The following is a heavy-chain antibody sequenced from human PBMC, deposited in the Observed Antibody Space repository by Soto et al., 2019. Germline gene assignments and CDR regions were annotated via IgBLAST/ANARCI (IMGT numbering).Heavy chain of an antibody. V-gene: IGHV2-5*02. D-gene: IGHD5-12*01. CDR3: ARSPREYSGYDIGAYFDY. CDR1: GFSLSTSGVG. Sequence: QITLKESGPTLVKPTQTLTLTCTFSGFSLSTSGVGVCWIRQPPGKALEWLALIYWDDDKRYSPSLKRRLTITKDTSKNQVVLTMTNMDPVDTATYYCARSPREYSGYDIGAYFDYWGQGTLVTVSS. CDR2: IYWDDDK. J-gene: IGHJ4*02.